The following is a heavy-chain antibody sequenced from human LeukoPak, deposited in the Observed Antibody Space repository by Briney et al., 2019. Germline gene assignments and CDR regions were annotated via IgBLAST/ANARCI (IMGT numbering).Heavy chain of an antibody. V-gene: IGHV3-30*02. CDR2: IRYDGSNK. Sequence: PGGSLRLSCAASGFTFSSYGMHWVRQAPGKGLEWVAFIRYDGSNKYYADSVKGRFTISRDNSKNTLYLQMNSLRAEDTAVYYCAKDGYGSGSYQASGAFDIWGQGTMVTVSS. CDR3: AKDGYGSGSYQASGAFDI. D-gene: IGHD3-10*01. CDR1: GFTFSSYG. J-gene: IGHJ3*02.